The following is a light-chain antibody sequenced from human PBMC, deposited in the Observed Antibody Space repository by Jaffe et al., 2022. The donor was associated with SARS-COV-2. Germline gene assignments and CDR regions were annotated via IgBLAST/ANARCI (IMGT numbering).Light chain of an antibody. V-gene: IGLV2-14*03. CDR3: SSHTTSGTLV. CDR2: DVN. J-gene: IGLJ3*02. Sequence: QSALTQPASVSGSPGQSITISCTGTTSDIGNYNFVSWYQQHPGKGPKLIIYDVNTRPSGVSNRFSGSKSGNTASLTISGLQTEDESDYYCSSHTTSGTLVFGGGTKLTVL. CDR1: TSDIGNYNF.